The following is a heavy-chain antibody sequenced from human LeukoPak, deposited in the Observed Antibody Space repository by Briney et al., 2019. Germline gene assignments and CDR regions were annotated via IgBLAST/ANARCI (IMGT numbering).Heavy chain of an antibody. Sequence: GGSLRLSCAASGFTFSSYAMSWVRQARGKGLEWVSGISGSGGSTYNADSVKGRFTISRDNSKNTLYLQMSSLRAEDTAVYYCAKHDRRSVAGSVGVDYWGQGTLVTVSS. D-gene: IGHD6-19*01. V-gene: IGHV3-23*01. CDR1: GFTFSSYA. CDR3: AKHDRRSVAGSVGVDY. CDR2: ISGSGGST. J-gene: IGHJ4*02.